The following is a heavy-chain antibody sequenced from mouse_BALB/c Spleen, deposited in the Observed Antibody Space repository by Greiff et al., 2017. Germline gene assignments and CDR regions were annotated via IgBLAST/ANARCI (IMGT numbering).Heavy chain of an antibody. V-gene: IGHV7-3*02. D-gene: IGHD2-14*01. Sequence: EVKLVESGGGLVQPGGSLRLSCATSGFTFTDYYMSWVRQPPGKALEWLGFIRNKANGYTTEYSASVKGRFTISRDNSQSILYLQMNTLRAEDSATYYCARDYRYDGAMDYWGQGTSVTVSS. CDR2: IRNKANGYTT. J-gene: IGHJ4*01. CDR3: ARDYRYDGAMDY. CDR1: GFTFTDYY.